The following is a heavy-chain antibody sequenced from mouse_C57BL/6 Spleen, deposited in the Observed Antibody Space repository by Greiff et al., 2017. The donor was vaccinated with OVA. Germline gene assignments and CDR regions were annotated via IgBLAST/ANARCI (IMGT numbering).Heavy chain of an antibody. D-gene: IGHD1-1*01. CDR3: ARLDYYGSSHFDY. Sequence: VQLKQSGPELVKPGASVKIPCKASGYTFTDYNMDWVKQSHGKSLEWIGDINPNNGGTIYNQKFKGKATLTVDKSSSTAYMELRSLTSEDTAVYYCARLDYYGSSHFDYWGQGTTLTVSS. J-gene: IGHJ2*01. CDR2: INPNNGGT. CDR1: GYTFTDYN. V-gene: IGHV1-18*01.